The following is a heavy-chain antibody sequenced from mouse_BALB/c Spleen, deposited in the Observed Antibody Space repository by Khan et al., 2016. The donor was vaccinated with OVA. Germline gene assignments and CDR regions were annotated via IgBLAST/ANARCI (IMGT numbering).Heavy chain of an antibody. CDR2: INLTSGYT. V-gene: IGHV1-7*01. Sequence: QVQLKQSGAELAKPGASVKMSCKASGYTFTTYWMHWVKQRPGQGLEWIGYINLTSGYTDYNEKFKDRATLSADKSSSTAYMQLSSLTSEDSAVXYCTRNRIDYWGQGTTLTVSS. J-gene: IGHJ2*01. CDR3: TRNRIDY. CDR1: GYTFTTYW.